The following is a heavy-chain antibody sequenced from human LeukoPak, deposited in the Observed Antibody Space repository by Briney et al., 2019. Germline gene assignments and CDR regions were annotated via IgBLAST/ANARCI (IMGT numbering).Heavy chain of an antibody. Sequence: PGGALRLSCSASGFIFSNYWMSWVRQAPGKGREWVANINQDGREKYYVDSVRGRFTISRDNAKNSLSLQMNSLRAEDTALYYCARDKSYGDSEDYWGQGTPVTVSS. J-gene: IGHJ4*02. CDR2: INQDGREK. CDR1: GFIFSNYW. V-gene: IGHV3-7*05. CDR3: ARDKSYGDSEDY. D-gene: IGHD4-17*01.